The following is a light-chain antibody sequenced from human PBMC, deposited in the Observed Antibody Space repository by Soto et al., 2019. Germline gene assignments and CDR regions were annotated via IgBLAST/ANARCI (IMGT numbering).Light chain of an antibody. CDR3: SSYPSSSTPYV. CDR1: SSDVDGYNY. Sequence: QSALTQPASVSGSPGQWITISCTGTSSDVDGYNYVSWYQQHPGKAPKLMIYEVSNRPSGVSNRFSGSKSGNTASLTISGLQAEDEADYYCSSYPSSSTPYVFGTGTKGTVL. J-gene: IGLJ1*01. CDR2: EVS. V-gene: IGLV2-14*01.